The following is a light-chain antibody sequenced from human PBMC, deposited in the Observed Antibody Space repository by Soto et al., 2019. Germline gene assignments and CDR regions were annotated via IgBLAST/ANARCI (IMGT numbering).Light chain of an antibody. CDR1: QIINDN. J-gene: IGKJ4*01. CDR3: QQYHQWPPVT. Sequence: EVVMTQSPATLSVSPGERATLFCWASQIINDNVAWYQQKPGQAPRLLMYGATTRATDIPARFSDGQSGTEFTLTISSLQSEDSAVYYCQQYHQWPPVTFGVGTKVEIK. CDR2: GAT. V-gene: IGKV3D-15*01.